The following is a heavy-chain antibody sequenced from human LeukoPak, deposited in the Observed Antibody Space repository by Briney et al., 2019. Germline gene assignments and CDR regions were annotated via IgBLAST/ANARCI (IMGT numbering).Heavy chain of an antibody. J-gene: IGHJ3*02. CDR2: IRYDGSNK. V-gene: IGHV3-30*02. Sequence: GGSLRLSCAASGFTFSSYGMHWVRQAPGKGLEWVAFIRYDGSNKYYADSVKGRFTISRDNSKNTLYLQMNSLRAEDTAVYYCAKGRGYNYWDGFDIWGQGTMVTVSS. CDR1: GFTFSSYG. D-gene: IGHD5-24*01. CDR3: AKGRGYNYWDGFDI.